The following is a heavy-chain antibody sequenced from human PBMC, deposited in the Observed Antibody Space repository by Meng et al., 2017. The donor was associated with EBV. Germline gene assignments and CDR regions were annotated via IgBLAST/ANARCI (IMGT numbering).Heavy chain of an antibody. CDR2: MNPDSGDT. CDR3: ARDVYGSGTYRSDP. J-gene: IGHJ5*02. Sequence: GQPVQAGAEVKKRGASVKVPRKASGYTFTRYDINWVRQAPGQGLEWMGWMNPDSGDTGYAQKFQGRVTMTRDTSINTAYMDLSNLKSEDTALYYCARDVYGSGTYRSDPWGQGTLVTVSS. V-gene: IGHV1-8*01. CDR1: GYTFTRYD. D-gene: IGHD3-10*01.